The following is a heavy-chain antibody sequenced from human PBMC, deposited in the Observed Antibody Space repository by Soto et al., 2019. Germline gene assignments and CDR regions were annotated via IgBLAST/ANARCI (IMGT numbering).Heavy chain of an antibody. CDR3: AKDGNYDYIWGSYRPFDY. CDR2: IKSKTDGGTT. V-gene: IGHV3-15*01. D-gene: IGHD3-16*02. CDR1: GFTFSNAW. J-gene: IGHJ4*02. Sequence: GGSLRLSCAASGFTFSNAWMSWVRQAPGKGLEWVGRIKSKTDGGTTDYAAPVKGRFTISRDDSKNTLYLQMNSLRAEDTAVYYCAKDGNYDYIWGSYRPFDYWGQGTLVTVSS.